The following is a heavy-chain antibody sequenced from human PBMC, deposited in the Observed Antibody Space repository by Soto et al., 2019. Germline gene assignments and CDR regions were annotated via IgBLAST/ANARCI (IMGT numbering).Heavy chain of an antibody. J-gene: IGHJ6*01. CDR2: IYSGVST. Sequence: GGSLRLSCAASGFTVSSNYMSWVRQAPGKGLEWVSAIYSGVSTYYADSVKGRFTISRDNSKNTLYLQMNSQRAEAPAVYYCARVFSSGGYASNWYYYGMGVCGQESRVRVSS. CDR1: GFTVSSNY. D-gene: IGHD6-19*01. CDR3: ARVFSSGGYASNWYYYGMGV. V-gene: IGHV3-53*01.